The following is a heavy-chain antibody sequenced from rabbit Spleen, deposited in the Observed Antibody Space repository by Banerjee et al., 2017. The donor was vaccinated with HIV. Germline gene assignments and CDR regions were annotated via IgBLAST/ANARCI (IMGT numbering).Heavy chain of an antibody. CDR3: ARDTGTSFSTYGMDL. D-gene: IGHD7-1*01. Sequence: QEQLEESGGDLVKPEGSLTLTCKASGFSFSNGYVMCWVRQAPGKGLEWIGCIYTGNAKTYYASWAKGRFTISKSSSTTVTLQMTSLTAADTTTYFCARDTGTSFSTYGMDLRGQGTLVTVS. CDR2: IYTGNAKT. J-gene: IGHJ6*01. V-gene: IGHV1S45*01. CDR1: GFSFSNGYV.